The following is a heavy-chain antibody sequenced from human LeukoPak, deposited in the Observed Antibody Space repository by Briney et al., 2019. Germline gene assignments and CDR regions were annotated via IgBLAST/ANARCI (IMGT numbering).Heavy chain of an antibody. CDR2: IYYSGST. Sequence: SETLSLTCTVSGGSISSYYLSWIRQPPGKGLEWIGYIYYSGSTNYNPSLKSRVTISVDTSKNQFSLKLSSVTAADTAVYYCARGPLVARTPIDYWGQGTLVTVSS. CDR1: GGSISSYY. D-gene: IGHD2-8*02. CDR3: ARGPLVARTPIDY. J-gene: IGHJ4*02. V-gene: IGHV4-59*01.